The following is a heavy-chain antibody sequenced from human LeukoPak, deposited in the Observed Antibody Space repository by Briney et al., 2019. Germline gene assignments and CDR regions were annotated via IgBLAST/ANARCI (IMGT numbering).Heavy chain of an antibody. J-gene: IGHJ4*02. CDR2: IYYTGHT. Sequence: SETLSPTSTVSGGALSNYYWSWIRQPPGVGLEWIAYIYYTGHTRYNPYLQRRVHISVDTSKSQFSLNLISVTAADTAVYYCARHAVGYCDGGSCPFYFDYWGQGTLATVSS. V-gene: IGHV4-59*08. CDR3: ARHAVGYCDGGSCPFYFDY. D-gene: IGHD2-15*01. CDR1: GGALSNYY.